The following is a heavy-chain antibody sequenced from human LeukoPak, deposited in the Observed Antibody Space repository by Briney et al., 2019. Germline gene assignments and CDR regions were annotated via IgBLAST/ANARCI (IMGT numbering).Heavy chain of an antibody. CDR2: ISVSGDIT. CDR3: AKDQRFCSGGYCYGWFDP. Sequence: HPGGSLRLSCAASGFTFSAYGMGWVRQAPGKGLEWVSAISVSGDITNYADSVKGRFTISRDNSKNTVSLQMNGLRAEDTGLYYCAKDQRFCSGGYCYGWFDPWGQGTLVTVSS. V-gene: IGHV3-23*01. D-gene: IGHD2-15*01. CDR1: GFTFSAYG. J-gene: IGHJ5*02.